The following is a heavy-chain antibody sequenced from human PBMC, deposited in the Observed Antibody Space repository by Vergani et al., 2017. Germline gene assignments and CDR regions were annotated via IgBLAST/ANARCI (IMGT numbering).Heavy chain of an antibody. CDR3: ARFKRGYIYGYVYYYGMDV. V-gene: IGHV4-61*08. CDR1: GASMSSVGYY. J-gene: IGHJ6*02. Sequence: QVQLQESGPGLVKPSQTLSPTCTVSGASMSSVGYYWSWIRQPPGKGLEWIGYIYYSGSPNYNPSLKSRVTISVDTSKNQFSLKLSSVTAADTAVYYCARFKRGYIYGYVYYYGMDVWGQGTTVTVSS. CDR2: IYYSGSP. D-gene: IGHD5-18*01.